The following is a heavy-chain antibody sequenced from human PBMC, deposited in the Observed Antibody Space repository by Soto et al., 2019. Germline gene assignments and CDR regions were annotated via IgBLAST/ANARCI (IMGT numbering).Heavy chain of an antibody. CDR3: ARGKGTVGWFQH. D-gene: IGHD1-26*01. Sequence: QVQLQQWGAGLLKPSETLSLTCAVYGGSFSGYYWSWIRQPPGKGLEWIGEINHSGSTNYNPSLKSRVTISVDTSKNQFSLKLSSVTAADTAVYYCARGKGTVGWFQHWGQGTLVTVSS. J-gene: IGHJ1*01. CDR1: GGSFSGYY. V-gene: IGHV4-34*01. CDR2: INHSGST.